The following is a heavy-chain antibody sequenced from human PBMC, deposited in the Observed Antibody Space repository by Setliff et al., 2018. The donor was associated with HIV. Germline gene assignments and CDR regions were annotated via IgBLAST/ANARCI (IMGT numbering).Heavy chain of an antibody. J-gene: IGHJ4*02. D-gene: IGHD2-15*01. Sequence: GGSLRLSCVGSGFTFSSYAIHWVRQAPGKGLEWVAFIRFDGSNTYYADSVKGRFIASRDNSKNTVYLQMQRLTAEDSAVYYCAKDAGSCSGNRCHRYHDFWGQGTLVTVSS. CDR1: GFTFSSYA. V-gene: IGHV3-30*02. CDR2: IRFDGSNT. CDR3: AKDAGSCSGNRCHRYHDF.